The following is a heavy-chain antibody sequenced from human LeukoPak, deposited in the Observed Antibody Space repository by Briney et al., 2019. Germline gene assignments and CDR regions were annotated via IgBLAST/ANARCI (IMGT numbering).Heavy chain of an antibody. CDR3: ARDGSTSRIDAFDI. CDR1: GFTFSSYS. V-gene: IGHV3-48*04. Sequence: GGSLRLSCAASGFTFSSYSMNWVRQAPGKGLEWVSYISSSSSTIYYADSVKGRFTISRDNAKNSLYLQMNSLRAEDTAVYYCARDGSTSRIDAFDIWGQGTMVTVSS. CDR2: ISSSSSTI. J-gene: IGHJ3*02. D-gene: IGHD1-26*01.